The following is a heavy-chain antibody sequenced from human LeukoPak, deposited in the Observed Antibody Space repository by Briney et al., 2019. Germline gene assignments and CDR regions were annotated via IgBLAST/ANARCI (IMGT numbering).Heavy chain of an antibody. CDR2: IYTSGSP. CDR1: GGSISSNS. V-gene: IGHV4-4*07. D-gene: IGHD6-19*01. J-gene: IGHJ4*02. CDR3: ARGSEQWLTYFDY. Sequence: SETLSLTCTVSGGSISSNSWSWIRQPAGKGLEWIGHIYTSGSPNYNPSLRSRVTMSVDTSKNQISLKLSSVTAAASAVYYCARGSEQWLTYFDYWGQGTLVSVSS.